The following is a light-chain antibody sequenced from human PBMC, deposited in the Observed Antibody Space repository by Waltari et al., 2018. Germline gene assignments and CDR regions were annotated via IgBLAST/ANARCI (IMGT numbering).Light chain of an antibody. J-gene: IGKJ2*01. CDR3: QQYGSSPYT. Sequence: EIVLTQSPGTLSLSPGERATLSCRASQSVSSNYLAWYQQKPGQAPRLLIYGISSRATGIPDRCSGSGSGTDFTLTISRLDPEDFAVYYCQQYGSSPYTFGRGTKLEIK. CDR1: QSVSSNY. CDR2: GIS. V-gene: IGKV3-20*01.